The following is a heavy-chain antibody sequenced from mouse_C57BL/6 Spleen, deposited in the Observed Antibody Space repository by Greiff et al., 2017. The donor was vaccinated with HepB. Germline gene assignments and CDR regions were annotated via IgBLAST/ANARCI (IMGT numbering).Heavy chain of an antibody. CDR3: TRRGYYYGSSNWYFDV. J-gene: IGHJ1*03. Sequence: QVQLKESGAELVRPGASVTLSCKASGYTFTDYEMHWVKQTPVHGLEWIGAIDPETGGTAYNQKFKGKAILTADKSSSTAYMELRSLTSEDSAVYYCTRRGYYYGSSNWYFDVWGTGTTITVSS. V-gene: IGHV1-15*01. D-gene: IGHD1-1*01. CDR2: IDPETGGT. CDR1: GYTFTDYE.